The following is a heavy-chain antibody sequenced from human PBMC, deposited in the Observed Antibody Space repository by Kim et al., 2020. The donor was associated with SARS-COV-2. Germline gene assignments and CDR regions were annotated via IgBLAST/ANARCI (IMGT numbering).Heavy chain of an antibody. Sequence: GGSLRLSCAASGFTFSGYDMHWVRQAPGKGLDWVALISTNGGNTDYADSVMGRFTISRDNSKTTLYLHMNSLTSEDTAVYYCAKAKYAGANCLDSWGQGTLVTVSS. V-gene: IGHV3-30*18. CDR2: ISTNGGNT. J-gene: IGHJ4*02. CDR3: AKAKYAGANCLDS. D-gene: IGHD2-8*01. CDR1: GFTFSGYD.